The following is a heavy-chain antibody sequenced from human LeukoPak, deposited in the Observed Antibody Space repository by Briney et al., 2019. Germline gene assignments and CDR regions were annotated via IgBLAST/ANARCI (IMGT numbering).Heavy chain of an antibody. Sequence: GGSLRLSCAASGFTFSNYAFHWVRQAPGRGLEWVAVISHDGSKEYYADSVEGRFTISRDNSKNTLYLQMNSLRREDTAVFSCARERSSGSYYDYWGQGTLVTVSS. CDR3: ARERSSGSYYDY. CDR2: ISHDGSKE. CDR1: GFTFSNYA. D-gene: IGHD1-26*01. V-gene: IGHV3-30*04. J-gene: IGHJ4*02.